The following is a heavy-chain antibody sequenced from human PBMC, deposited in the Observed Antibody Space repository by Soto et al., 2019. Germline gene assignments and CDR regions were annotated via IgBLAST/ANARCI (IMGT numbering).Heavy chain of an antibody. CDR3: ARGPPPNRRNWFDP. V-gene: IGHV1-69*12. D-gene: IGHD2-8*01. J-gene: IGHJ5*02. CDR1: GGTFSSYA. CDR2: IIPIFGTA. Sequence: QVQLVQSGAEVKKPGSSVKVSCKASGGTFSSYAISWVRQAPGQGLEWMGGIIPIFGTANYAQKFQGRVTITADESTSKGYMELSSLRAEDTAVYYCARGPPPNRRNWFDPWGQGTLVTVSS.